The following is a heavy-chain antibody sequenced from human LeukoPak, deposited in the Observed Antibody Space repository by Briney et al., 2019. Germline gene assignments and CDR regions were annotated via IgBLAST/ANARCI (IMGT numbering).Heavy chain of an antibody. D-gene: IGHD6-19*01. Sequence: GASVKVSCKASGYTFTGYYMHWVRQAPGQGLEWMGGIIPIFGTANYAQKFQGRVTITTDESTSTAYMELSSLRSEDTAVYYCVAVAGTMPIYDAFDIWGQGTMVTVSS. J-gene: IGHJ3*02. V-gene: IGHV1-69*05. CDR1: GYTFTGYY. CDR3: VAVAGTMPIYDAFDI. CDR2: IIPIFGTA.